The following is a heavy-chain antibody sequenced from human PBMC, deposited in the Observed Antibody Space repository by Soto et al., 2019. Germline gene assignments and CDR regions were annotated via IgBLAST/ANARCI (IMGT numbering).Heavy chain of an antibody. CDR2: IHYSGST. V-gene: IGHV4-31*03. Sequence: QVQLQESGPGLVKPSQTLSLTCTVSGDSISSGGYYWSWVRQHPGKGLEWIGYIHYSGSTYYTPSLKSRLTISIDTSENQFSLNLNSDCASSRKGGWTCDHWGQGILVTVSS. CDR3: TCDH. J-gene: IGHJ4*02. D-gene: IGHD6-19*01. CDR1: GDSISSGGYY.